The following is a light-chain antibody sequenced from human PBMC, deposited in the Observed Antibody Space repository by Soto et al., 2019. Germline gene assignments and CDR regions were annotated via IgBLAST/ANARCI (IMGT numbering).Light chain of an antibody. CDR3: CSYAGSSTLVV. Sequence: QSALTQPASVSGSPGQSITIPCPGTSSDVGSNNLVSWYQQHPGKAPKLMIYEGSKRPSGVSNRFSGSKSGNTASLTISGLQAEDEADYYCCSYAGSSTLVVFGGGTKLTVL. CDR1: SSDVGSNNL. J-gene: IGLJ2*01. CDR2: EGS. V-gene: IGLV2-23*01.